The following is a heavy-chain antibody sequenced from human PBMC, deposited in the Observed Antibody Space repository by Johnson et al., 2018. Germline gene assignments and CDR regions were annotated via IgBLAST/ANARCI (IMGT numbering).Heavy chain of an antibody. Sequence: SGFTFSSYAMSWVRQAPGKGLEWVSAISGSGGRTYYADSVKGRFTISRDNSKNTLYLQMNSLRGEDKAVYYCARIGCSGGSCYSGYYYYGMDVWGQGTTVTVSS. CDR1: GFTFSSYA. V-gene: IGHV3-23*01. CDR3: ARIGCSGGSCYSGYYYYGMDV. J-gene: IGHJ6*02. D-gene: IGHD2-15*01. CDR2: ISGSGGRT.